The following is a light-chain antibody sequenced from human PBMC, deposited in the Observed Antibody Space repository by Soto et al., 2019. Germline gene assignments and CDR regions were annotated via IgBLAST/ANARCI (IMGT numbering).Light chain of an antibody. CDR1: QSISSY. V-gene: IGKV1-39*01. CDR2: AAS. Sequence: DIQMTQSPSSLSASVGDRVTITCRASQSISSYLNWYQQKPGKAPKLLIFAASSLKSGVPSRFSVSGYGTDFTLTISSLQPEDFATYYCQQSYCTLTFGGGTKVEIK. CDR3: QQSYCTLT. J-gene: IGKJ4*01.